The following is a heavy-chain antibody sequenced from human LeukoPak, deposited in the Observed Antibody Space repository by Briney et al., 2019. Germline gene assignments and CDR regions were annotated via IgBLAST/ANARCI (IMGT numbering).Heavy chain of an antibody. D-gene: IGHD2-15*01. V-gene: IGHV4-59*11. CDR1: GGSISSHY. Sequence: SETLSLTCTVSGGSISSHYWSWIRQPPGKGLEWIGYIYYSGSTNYNPSLKSRVTISVDTSKNQFSLKLSSVTAADTAVYYCSRERGGPYCSGGSCFGYWGQGTLVTVSS. CDR3: SRERGGPYCSGGSCFGY. J-gene: IGHJ4*02. CDR2: IYYSGST.